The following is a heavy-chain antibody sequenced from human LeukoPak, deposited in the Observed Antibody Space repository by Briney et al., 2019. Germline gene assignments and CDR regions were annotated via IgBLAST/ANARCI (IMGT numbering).Heavy chain of an antibody. CDR2: ISAYNGNT. CDR3: ARRGLAAAGRGYYYYYMDV. CDR1: GYTFTSYG. J-gene: IGHJ6*03. Sequence: ASVKVSCKASGYTFTSYGISWVRQAPGQGLEWMGWISAYNGNTNYAQKLQGRVTMTTDTSTSTAYMELRSLRSDDTAVYYCARRGLAAAGRGYYYYYMDVWGKGTTVTVSS. D-gene: IGHD6-13*01. V-gene: IGHV1-18*01.